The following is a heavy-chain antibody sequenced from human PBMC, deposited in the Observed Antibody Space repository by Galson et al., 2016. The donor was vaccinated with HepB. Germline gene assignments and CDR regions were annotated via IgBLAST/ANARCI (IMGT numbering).Heavy chain of an antibody. J-gene: IGHJ4*02. CDR1: GYTFRNYY. D-gene: IGHD3-3*01. CDR3: TRGFDYFDY. Sequence: SVKVSCKASGYTFRNYYMHWVRQAPGQGLEWVGRINPNTGDTNYAQQFQGRVTLTRDRSISTAFMELSRLRSDDTAVYYCTRGFDYFDYWGQGTLVTVSS. CDR2: INPNTGDT. V-gene: IGHV1-2*06.